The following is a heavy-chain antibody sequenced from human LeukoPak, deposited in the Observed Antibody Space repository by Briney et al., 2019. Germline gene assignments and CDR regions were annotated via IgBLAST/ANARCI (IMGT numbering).Heavy chain of an antibody. CDR3: AKYGAGTWNYYYYGMDV. V-gene: IGHV3-23*01. J-gene: IGHJ6*02. Sequence: PGGSLRLSCAASGFTFSSYAMSWVRQAPGKGLEWVSAISGSGGSTYYADSVKGRFTISRDNSKNTLYLQMNSLRAEDTAVYYCAKYGAGTWNYYYYGMDVWGQGTTVTVSS. CDR1: GFTFSSYA. CDR2: ISGSGGST. D-gene: IGHD6-19*01.